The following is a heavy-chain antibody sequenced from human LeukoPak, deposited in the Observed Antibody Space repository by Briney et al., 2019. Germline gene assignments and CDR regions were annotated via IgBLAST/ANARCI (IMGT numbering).Heavy chain of an antibody. V-gene: IGHV3-9*01. CDR2: ISWNSGSI. Sequence: GGSLRLSCAASGFTFDDYAMQWVRQAPGKGLEWVSGISWNSGSIGYADSVKGRFTISRDNAKNSLYLQMNSLRAEDTALYYCAKETLPYGDYDWYFDLWGRGTLVTVSS. D-gene: IGHD4-17*01. CDR1: GFTFDDYA. CDR3: AKETLPYGDYDWYFDL. J-gene: IGHJ2*01.